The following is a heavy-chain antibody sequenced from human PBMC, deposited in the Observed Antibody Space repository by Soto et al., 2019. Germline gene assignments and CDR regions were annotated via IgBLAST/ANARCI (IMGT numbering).Heavy chain of an antibody. Sequence: SETLSLTCTVSGGSISSGGYYWSWIRQHPGKGLEWIGYIYYSGSTYYNPSLKSRVTISVDTSKNQFSLKLSSVTAADTAVYYCARVGATVTNYDYWGQGTLVTVSS. CDR3: ARVGATVTNYDY. CDR2: IYYSGST. J-gene: IGHJ4*02. V-gene: IGHV4-31*03. D-gene: IGHD4-4*01. CDR1: GGSISSGGYY.